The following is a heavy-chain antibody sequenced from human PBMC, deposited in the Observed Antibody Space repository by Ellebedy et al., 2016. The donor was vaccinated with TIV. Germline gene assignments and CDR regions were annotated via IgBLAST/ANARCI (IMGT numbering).Heavy chain of an antibody. CDR2: INPSGGST. Sequence: AASVKVSCKASGYTFTSYGISWVRQAPGQGLEWMGIINPSGGSTTYAQKLQGGVTMTRDTSTSTVYMELSSLRSEDTAVYYCARARSSGWLHTPDYWGQGILVTVSS. J-gene: IGHJ4*02. D-gene: IGHD6-19*01. V-gene: IGHV1-46*04. CDR1: GYTFTSYG. CDR3: ARARSSGWLHTPDY.